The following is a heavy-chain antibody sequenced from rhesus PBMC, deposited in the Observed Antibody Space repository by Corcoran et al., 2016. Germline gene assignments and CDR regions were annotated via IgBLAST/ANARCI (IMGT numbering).Heavy chain of an antibody. Sequence: QVQLVQSGAEIKQPGASVKLSCKASGYTFTSYYMHWVRQAPGQGLEWIGISSPYNSNKGYARNVQGRVTITTDTSTSTVYMELSSLRSEDTAVYYCTRGAGTTKYDYWGQGVLVTVSS. D-gene: IGHD1-20*01. CDR1: GYTFTSYY. V-gene: IGHV1-180*01. CDR3: TRGAGTTKYDY. CDR2: SSPYNSNK. J-gene: IGHJ4*01.